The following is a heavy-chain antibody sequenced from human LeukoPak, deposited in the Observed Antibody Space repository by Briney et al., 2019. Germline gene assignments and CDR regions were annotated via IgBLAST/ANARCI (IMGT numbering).Heavy chain of an antibody. CDR1: GGSISKYY. J-gene: IGHJ3*02. D-gene: IGHD3-22*01. CDR2: IYTSGDT. V-gene: IGHV4-4*07. CDR3: ARQMIVVVNGQMEGDAFDI. Sequence: SETLSLTCTVSGGSISKYYWNWVRQPADKGLEWIGRIYTSGDTNYNPSLKSRVTMSVDMSKNQFSLRLRSVTAADTAVYYCARQMIVVVNGQMEGDAFDIWGQGTMVTVSS.